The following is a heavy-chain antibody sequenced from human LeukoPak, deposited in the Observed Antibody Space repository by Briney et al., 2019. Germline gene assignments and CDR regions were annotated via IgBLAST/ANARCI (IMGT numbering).Heavy chain of an antibody. D-gene: IGHD1-7*01. Sequence: GASVKVSCKASGFTSTSSAVQWVRQARGQRLEWIGWIVVGSGNTNYAQKFQERVTITRDMSTSTAYMELSSLRSEDTAVYYCAAVLRSGTFSVYWGQGTLVTVSS. J-gene: IGHJ4*02. V-gene: IGHV1-58*01. CDR1: GFTSTSSA. CDR3: AAVLRSGTFSVY. CDR2: IVVGSGNT.